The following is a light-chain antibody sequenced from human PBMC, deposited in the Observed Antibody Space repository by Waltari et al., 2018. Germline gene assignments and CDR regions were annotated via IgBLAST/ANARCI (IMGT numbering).Light chain of an antibody. CDR1: QSVNGA. Sequence: EIVLTQSPGTVSLSPGEGATLSCRASQSVNGALAWYQQKPGQAPRRLIYHASNRATGIPDRFSGSGSGTDFSLTISRLEPEDFAVYYCQHYLRLPVTFGQGTKVEI. J-gene: IGKJ1*01. V-gene: IGKV3-20*01. CDR3: QHYLRLPVT. CDR2: HAS.